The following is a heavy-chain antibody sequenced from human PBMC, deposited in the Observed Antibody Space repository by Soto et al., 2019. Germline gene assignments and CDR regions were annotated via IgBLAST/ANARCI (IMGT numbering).Heavy chain of an antibody. CDR1: GFTVSSNY. V-gene: IGHV3-66*01. Sequence: PGGSLRLSCAASGFTVSSNYMSWVRQAPGKGLEWVSVIYSGGSTYYADSVKGRFTISRDNSKNTLYLQMNSLRAEDTAVYYCARVVDGKLYYYYYMDVWGKGTTVTVSS. CDR3: ARVVDGKLYYYYYMDV. CDR2: IYSGGST. J-gene: IGHJ6*03.